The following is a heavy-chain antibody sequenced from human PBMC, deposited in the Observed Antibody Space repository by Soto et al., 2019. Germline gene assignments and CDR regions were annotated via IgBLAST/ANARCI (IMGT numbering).Heavy chain of an antibody. D-gene: IGHD3-22*01. V-gene: IGHV1-18*04. CDR3: ARVGRLTYYYDSSRFRLFDY. J-gene: IGHJ4*02. CDR1: GYTFPSYG. Sequence: ASVTVSCKASGYTFPSYGISWVRQPPGQGLEWMGWISAYNGNTNYAQKLQGRVTMTTDTSTSTAYMELRSLRSDDTAVYYCARVGRLTYYYDSSRFRLFDYWGQGTLVTVSS. CDR2: ISAYNGNT.